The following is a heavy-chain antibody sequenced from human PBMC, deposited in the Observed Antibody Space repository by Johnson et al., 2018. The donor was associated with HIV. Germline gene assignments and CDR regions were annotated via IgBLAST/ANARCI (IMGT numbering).Heavy chain of an antibody. Sequence: VQLVESGGGLVQPGGSLRLSCGASEFDVINHYMNWVRQVPGKGLEWISLFATGGGTDYADSVKGRFTVSRDISNNTIFLHMNRLGADDTAVYYCARGDSGDYAGAFDVWGQGTMVTVSS. V-gene: IGHV3-66*01. CDR2: FATGGGT. D-gene: IGHD4-17*01. CDR1: EFDVINHY. CDR3: ARGDSGDYAGAFDV. J-gene: IGHJ3*01.